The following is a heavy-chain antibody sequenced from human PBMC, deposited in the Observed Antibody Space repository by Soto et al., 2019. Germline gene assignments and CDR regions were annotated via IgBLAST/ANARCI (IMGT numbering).Heavy chain of an antibody. Sequence: GGSLRLSCAASGFMFSNYWMSWVRQAPGKRLEWVAIIKQDGSDKYYVDSVKGRFTISRDNAKNSLYLQMNSLRIEDAAVYYCGRNREFALHYWGRGTLVTVAS. D-gene: IGHD3-10*01. V-gene: IGHV3-7*01. CDR1: GFMFSNYW. CDR2: IKQDGSDK. CDR3: GRNREFALHY. J-gene: IGHJ4*02.